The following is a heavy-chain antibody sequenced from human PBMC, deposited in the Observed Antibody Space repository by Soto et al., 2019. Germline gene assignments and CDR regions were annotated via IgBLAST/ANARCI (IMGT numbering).Heavy chain of an antibody. CDR3: ARDDIVVVPAAHGGIGGYYYGMDV. Sequence: EVQLVESGGGLIQPGGSLRLSCAASGFTVSSNYMSWVRQAPGKGLEWVSVISSGGNTYYADSVKGRFTISRDNSKNTLYLQMNSLRAEDTAVYYCARDDIVVVPAAHGGIGGYYYGMDVWGQGTTVTVSS. J-gene: IGHJ6*02. CDR2: ISSGGNT. V-gene: IGHV3-53*01. D-gene: IGHD2-2*01. CDR1: GFTVSSNY.